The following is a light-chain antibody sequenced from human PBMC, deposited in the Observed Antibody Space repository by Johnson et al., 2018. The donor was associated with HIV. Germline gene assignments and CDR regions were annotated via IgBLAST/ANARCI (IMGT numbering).Light chain of an antibody. J-gene: IGLJ1*01. CDR2: DNN. Sequence: QSVLTQPPSVSAAPGQKVTISCSGGISNIGNNFVSWYQHLPGTAPKLLIYDNNKRPSRIPDRFSASKSGTSAPLGITGLHTGDEAHYYCGTWDSSLSANVFGTGTKVTVL. CDR3: GTWDSSLSANV. V-gene: IGLV1-51*01. CDR1: ISNIGNNF.